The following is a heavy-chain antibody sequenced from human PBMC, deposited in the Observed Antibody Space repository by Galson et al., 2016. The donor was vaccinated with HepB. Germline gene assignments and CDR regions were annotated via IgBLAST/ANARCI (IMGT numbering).Heavy chain of an antibody. J-gene: IGHJ4*02. V-gene: IGHV3-73*01. Sequence: SLRLSCAASGFTFSGSAMHWVRQASGKGLEWVGRIRSKANSYATAYAASVKGRFTISRDDSKNPAYLQMNSLKTEDTAVYYCTRGYCSGGSCSMQDYWGQGTLVTVSS. CDR1: GFTFSGSA. CDR3: TRGYCSGGSCSMQDY. D-gene: IGHD2-15*01. CDR2: IRSKANSYAT.